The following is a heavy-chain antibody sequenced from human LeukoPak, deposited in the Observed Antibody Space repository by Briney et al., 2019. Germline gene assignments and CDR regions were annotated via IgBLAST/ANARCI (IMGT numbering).Heavy chain of an antibody. CDR1: GGSFSGYY. CDR3: ARGASARQDY. CDR2: IYIDGSST. J-gene: IGHJ4*02. V-gene: IGHV3-74*01. D-gene: IGHD2-2*01. Sequence: ETLSLTCAVYGGSFSGYYWSWIRQPPGKGLVWVSRIYIDGSSTNYADSVKGRFTISRDNAKNTLYLQMNSLRAEDTAVYYCARGASARQDYWGQGTLVTVSS.